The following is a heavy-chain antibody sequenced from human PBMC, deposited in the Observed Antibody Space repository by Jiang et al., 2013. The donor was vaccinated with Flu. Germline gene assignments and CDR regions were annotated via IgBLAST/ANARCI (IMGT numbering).Heavy chain of an antibody. D-gene: IGHD4-23*01. Sequence: TLSLTCTVSGGSISSYYWSWIRQPPGKGLEWIGYIYYSGSTNYNPSLKSRVTISVDTSKNQFSLKLSSVTAADTAVYYCAREAVDYYGMDVWGQGTTVTVSS. J-gene: IGHJ6*02. CDR1: GGSISSYY. CDR3: AREAVDYYGMDV. V-gene: IGHV4-59*13. CDR2: IYYSGST.